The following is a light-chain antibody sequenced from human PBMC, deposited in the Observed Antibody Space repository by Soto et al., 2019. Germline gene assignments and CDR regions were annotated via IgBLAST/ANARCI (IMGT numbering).Light chain of an antibody. J-gene: IGLJ1*01. CDR1: STDVGGYNY. V-gene: IGLV2-14*01. CDR3: SSFTTTPTPYV. CDR2: EGT. Sequence: QSALTQPASVSGSPGQSITISCTGTSTDVGGYNYVSWYQQHPGKAPKLMIYEGTKRPSGVSDRFSGSKSGNTASLTISGLQAEDEAEYYCSSFTTTPTPYVFGTGTKVTVL.